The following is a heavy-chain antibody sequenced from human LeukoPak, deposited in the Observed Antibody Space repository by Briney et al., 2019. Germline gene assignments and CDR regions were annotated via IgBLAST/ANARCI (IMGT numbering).Heavy chain of an antibody. CDR2: IKQDESEK. J-gene: IGHJ4*02. D-gene: IGHD6-19*01. Sequence: GGSLRLSCAASGFTFSSYWMSWVRQAPGKGLEWVASIKQDESEKYYVDSVKGRFTISRDNAKNSLYLQMNSLRAEDTAVYYCARDDRYSSGWRYFDYWGQGTLVTVSS. CDR1: GFTFSSYW. V-gene: IGHV3-7*01. CDR3: ARDDRYSSGWRYFDY.